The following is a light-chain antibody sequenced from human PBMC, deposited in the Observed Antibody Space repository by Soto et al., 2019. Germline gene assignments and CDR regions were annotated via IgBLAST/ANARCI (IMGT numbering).Light chain of an antibody. CDR3: QQRSNWPRLT. Sequence: EIVLTQSPVTLSLSPGERATLSCRASQSVYSYLAWYQQKPGQAPRLLIYDASNRATGIPARFSGSGSGTDFTLTISSLEPEDFAVYYCQQRSNWPRLTFGGGTKVDIK. CDR2: DAS. CDR1: QSVYSY. V-gene: IGKV3-11*01. J-gene: IGKJ4*01.